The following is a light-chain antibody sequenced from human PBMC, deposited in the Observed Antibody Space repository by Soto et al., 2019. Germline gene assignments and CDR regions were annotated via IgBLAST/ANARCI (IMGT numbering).Light chain of an antibody. CDR3: GTWDSRLSVWV. CDR1: TSNIGNSY. Sequence: SVLTQPPSVSAAPGQKVTISCSGSTSNIGNSYVSWYQQLPGTAPKLLIYDNNKRPSGIPDRFSGSMSGTSATLGITGLQTGDEADYYCGTWDSRLSVWVFGGGTKLTVL. J-gene: IGLJ3*02. CDR2: DNN. V-gene: IGLV1-51*01.